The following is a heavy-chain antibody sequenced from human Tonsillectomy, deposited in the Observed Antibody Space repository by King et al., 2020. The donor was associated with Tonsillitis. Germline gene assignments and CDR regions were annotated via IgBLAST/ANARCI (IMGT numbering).Heavy chain of an antibody. Sequence: PLQESGPGLVKPSETLSLACTVSGGSVSSYYWSWIRQPPGKGLEWIGFINYSGSTIYYPSLKSRVTMSLDTSKNQFSLRLSSVTAADTAVYYCARGDYGGNEELWYWGQGTLVTVSS. D-gene: IGHD4-23*01. CDR2: INYSGST. CDR3: ARGDYGGNEELWY. J-gene: IGHJ4*02. V-gene: IGHV4-59*02. CDR1: GGSVSSYY.